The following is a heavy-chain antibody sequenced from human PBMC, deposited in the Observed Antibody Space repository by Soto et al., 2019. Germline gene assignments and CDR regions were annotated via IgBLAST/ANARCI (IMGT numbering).Heavy chain of an antibody. V-gene: IGHV3-30-3*01. CDR1: GFTFISYA. D-gene: IGHD6-19*01. J-gene: IGHJ4*02. Sequence: PRGSLRLSCAASGFTFISYAIHWGRHSPGKGLEWVAVISYDGSNKYYADSVKGRFTISRDNSKNTLYLQMNSLRAEDTAVYYCARDGDSSGWYFDYWGQGTLVTVSS. CDR2: ISYDGSNK. CDR3: ARDGDSSGWYFDY.